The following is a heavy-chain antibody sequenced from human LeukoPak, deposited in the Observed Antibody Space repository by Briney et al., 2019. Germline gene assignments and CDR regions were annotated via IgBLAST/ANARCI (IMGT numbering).Heavy chain of an antibody. V-gene: IGHV4-38-2*01. CDR3: ARVLQSSGYYPTPGFDP. CDR1: GYSISSGYY. D-gene: IGHD3-22*01. Sequence: TSETLSLTCAVSGYSISSGYYWGWIRQPPGKGLEWIGSIYHSGSTYYNPSLKSRVTISVDTSKNHLSLKLSSVTAADTAVYYCARVLQSSGYYPTPGFDPWGQGTLVTVSS. J-gene: IGHJ5*02. CDR2: IYHSGST.